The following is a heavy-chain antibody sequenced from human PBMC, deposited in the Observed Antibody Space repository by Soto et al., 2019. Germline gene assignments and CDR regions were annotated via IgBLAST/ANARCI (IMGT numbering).Heavy chain of an antibody. V-gene: IGHV3-23*01. CDR3: AKGRSYYYYYGVDV. J-gene: IGHJ6*02. CDR2: ISDDGDST. CDR1: RFTFSSYG. Sequence: GGSLRLSCAVSRFTFSSYGMNWVRQAPGKGLEWVSSISDDGDSTYYADSVKGRFTISRDNSKSTLYLQMNSLRAEDTALYYCAKGRSYYYYYGVDVWGQGTTVTVSS.